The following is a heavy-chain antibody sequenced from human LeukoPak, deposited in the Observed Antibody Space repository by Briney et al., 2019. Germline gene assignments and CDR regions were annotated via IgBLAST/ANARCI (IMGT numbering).Heavy chain of an antibody. D-gene: IGHD2-2*01. V-gene: IGHV3-15*01. CDR3: TTDALPSYCSSTSCYPDPYYYYYYGMDV. CDR2: IKSKTDGGTT. J-gene: IGHJ6*02. Sequence: GGSLRLSCAASGFTFSNAWMSWVRQAPGKGLEWVGRIKSKTDGGTTDYAAPVKGRFTISRDDSKNTLYLQMNSLKTEDTAVYYCTTDALPSYCSSTSCYPDPYYYYYYGMDVWGQGTTVTVSS. CDR1: GFTFSNAW.